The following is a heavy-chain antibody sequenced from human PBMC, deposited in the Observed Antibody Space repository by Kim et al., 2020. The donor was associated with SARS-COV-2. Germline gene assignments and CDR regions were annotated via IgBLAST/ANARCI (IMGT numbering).Heavy chain of an antibody. CDR2: ISYDGRNT. V-gene: IGHV3-30-3*01. J-gene: IGHJ6*02. CDR1: GLNFDNSA. CDR3: ARGTYYESMSLSDYYDGRDL. D-gene: IGHD3-22*01. Sequence: GGSLRLSCAASGLNFDNSAMNWVRQTPGKGLEWVAVISYDGRNTYYADSVKGRFTISRDNAKSTLYLEIKSLRVEDTALYYCARGTYYESMSLSDYYDGRDLWGQGTTVTVSS.